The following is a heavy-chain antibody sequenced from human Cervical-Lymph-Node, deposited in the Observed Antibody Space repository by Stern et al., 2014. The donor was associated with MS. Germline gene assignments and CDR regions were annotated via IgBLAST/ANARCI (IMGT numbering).Heavy chain of an antibody. D-gene: IGHD1-14*01. CDR2: MSTDGST. V-gene: IGHV3-66*02. CDR1: GFTVSDDY. J-gene: IGHJ6*02. CDR3: ARESLTTIYGLDV. Sequence: VQLVQSGGGLVQSGGSLRLSCAASGFTVSDDYMSWVRQAPGKGLEWVSLMSTDGSTYYADSVKGRFTFSRDDSKNTLFLQMNRLRAEDTAVYHCARESLTTIYGLDVWGQGATVTVSS.